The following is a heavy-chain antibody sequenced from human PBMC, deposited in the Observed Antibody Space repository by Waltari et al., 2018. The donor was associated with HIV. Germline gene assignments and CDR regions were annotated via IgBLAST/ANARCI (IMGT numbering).Heavy chain of an antibody. V-gene: IGHV4-59*01. Sequence: QVQLQESGPGLVKPSESLSLTCTVSGDSITSYYWSWVRQPPGKGLEWIGYIYYTGSTNYNPSLKSRVTMSIDTSKNQFSLKLSSVTAADTAVYYCARESPHSLYYYFGMDVWGQGTTVTVSS. CDR1: GDSITSYY. CDR3: ARESPHSLYYYFGMDV. J-gene: IGHJ6*02. CDR2: IYYTGST.